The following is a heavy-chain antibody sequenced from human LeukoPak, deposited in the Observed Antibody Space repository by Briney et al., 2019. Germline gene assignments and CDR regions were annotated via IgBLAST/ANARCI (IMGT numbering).Heavy chain of an antibody. V-gene: IGHV4-30-2*01. CDR2: IYHSGTT. D-gene: IGHD3-22*01. CDR3: ARCHYDSSGTLDY. J-gene: IGHJ4*02. CDR1: GGPISRGDNS. Sequence: SQTLSLTCAVSGGPISRGDNSWSWLRQPPGKGLEWIGYIYHSGTTYYNPSLKSRVTISLDRSKNQFSLKLSSVTAADTAVYYCARCHYDSSGTLDYWGQGTLVTVSS.